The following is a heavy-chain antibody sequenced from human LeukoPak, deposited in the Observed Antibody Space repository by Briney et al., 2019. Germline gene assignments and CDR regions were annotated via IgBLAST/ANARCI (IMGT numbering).Heavy chain of an antibody. CDR3: ARSGVHPYYYYGMDV. D-gene: IGHD3-10*01. V-gene: IGHV1-46*01. CDR1: GYSFIRYH. Sequence: ASVTVSCTASGYSFIRYHIHWVRQAPGQGLEWMGVLKLYDGSISHAQKFQGRVTMTSDTSTSTVYMELSSLRSEDTAVYYCARSGVHPYYYYGMDVWGQGTTVTVSS. J-gene: IGHJ6*02. CDR2: LKLYDGSI.